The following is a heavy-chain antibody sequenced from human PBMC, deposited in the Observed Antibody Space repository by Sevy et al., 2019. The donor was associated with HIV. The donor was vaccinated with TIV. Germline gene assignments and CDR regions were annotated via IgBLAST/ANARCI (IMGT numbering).Heavy chain of an antibody. CDR2: ISGSGGST. CDR1: GFTFSSYA. CDR3: AKSRGIVVSPPLGHFDY. Sequence: GWSLRLSCAASGFTFSSYAMSWVRQAPGKGLEWVSAISGSGGSTYYADSVKGRFTISRDNSKNTLYLQMNSLRAEDTAVYYCAKSRGIVVSPPLGHFDYWGQGTLVTVSS. D-gene: IGHD3-22*01. V-gene: IGHV3-23*01. J-gene: IGHJ4*02.